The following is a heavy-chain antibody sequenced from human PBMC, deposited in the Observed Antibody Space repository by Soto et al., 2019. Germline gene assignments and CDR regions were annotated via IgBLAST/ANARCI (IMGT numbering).Heavy chain of an antibody. V-gene: IGHV3-74*01. CDR2: IDSDGSST. J-gene: IGHJ4*02. CDR3: AKENGYSSSWFEFDY. D-gene: IGHD6-13*01. CDR1: GFTFSSYW. Sequence: GGSLRLSCAASGFTFSSYWMHWVRQTPEKGLVWVSHIDSDGSSTTYADSVKGRFTISRDNAKNTLYLQMNSLRAEDTAVYYCAKENGYSSSWFEFDYWGQGTLVTVSS.